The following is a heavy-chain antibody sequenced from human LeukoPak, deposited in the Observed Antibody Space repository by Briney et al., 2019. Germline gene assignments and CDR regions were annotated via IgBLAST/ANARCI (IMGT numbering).Heavy chain of an antibody. Sequence: GGSLRLSCAASGFTFSSYAMSWVRQAPGKGLEWVSAISGGGGSTYYADSVKGRFTISRDNSKNTLYLQMNSLRAEDTAVYYCAKDQKQWLVYDAFDIWGQGTMVTVSS. CDR3: AKDQKQWLVYDAFDI. V-gene: IGHV3-23*01. CDR1: GFTFSSYA. CDR2: ISGGGGST. J-gene: IGHJ3*02. D-gene: IGHD6-19*01.